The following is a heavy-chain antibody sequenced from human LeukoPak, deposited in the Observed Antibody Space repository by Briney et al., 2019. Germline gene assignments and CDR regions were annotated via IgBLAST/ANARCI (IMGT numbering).Heavy chain of an antibody. CDR1: GFTLSSYS. D-gene: IGHD6-13*01. Sequence: PGGSLRLSCAASGFTLSSYSMNWVRQAPGKGMEWVSYISSSSSTIYYADSVKGRFTISRDSAKNSLYLQMNSLRAEDTAVYYCARAQLSYSSTWYANWYFDLWGSGTLVTVSS. J-gene: IGHJ2*01. V-gene: IGHV3-48*01. CDR3: ARAQLSYSSTWYANWYFDL. CDR2: ISSSSSTI.